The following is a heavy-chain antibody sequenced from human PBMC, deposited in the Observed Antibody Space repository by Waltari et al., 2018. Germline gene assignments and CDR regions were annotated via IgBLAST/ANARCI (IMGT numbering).Heavy chain of an antibody. CDR2: ISGSGGST. CDR1: GFTFSSYA. Sequence: EVQLLESGGGLVQPGGSLRLYCAASGFTFSSYAMSWVRQAPGKGLEWVSAISGSGGSTYYADSVKGRFTISRDNSKNTLYLQMNSLRAEDTAVYYCAKDWAGRQWLARCFDYWGQGTLVTVSS. V-gene: IGHV3-23*01. D-gene: IGHD6-19*01. J-gene: IGHJ4*02. CDR3: AKDWAGRQWLARCFDY.